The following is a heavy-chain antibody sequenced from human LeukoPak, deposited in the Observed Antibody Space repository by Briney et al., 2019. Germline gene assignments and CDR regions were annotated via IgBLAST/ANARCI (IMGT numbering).Heavy chain of an antibody. CDR3: ATLWSIYGEAFDY. D-gene: IGHD4-17*01. Sequence: PGGSLRLSCTASGFTFGDYAMSWVRQAPGKGLEWVSAISGSGGSTYYADSVKGRFTISRDNSKNTLYLQMNSLRAEDTAVYYCATLWSIYGEAFDYWGQGTLVTVSS. CDR1: GFTFGDYA. V-gene: IGHV3-23*01. CDR2: ISGSGGST. J-gene: IGHJ4*02.